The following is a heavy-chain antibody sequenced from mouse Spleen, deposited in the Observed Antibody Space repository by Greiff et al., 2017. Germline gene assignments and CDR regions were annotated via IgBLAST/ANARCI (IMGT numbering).Heavy chain of an antibody. CDR2: IWAGGAT. CDR1: GFSLTSHG. CDR3: ARGSMDY. J-gene: IGHJ4*01. V-gene: IGHV2-9*02. Sequence: VQGVESGPGLVAPSQSLSITCTVSGFSLTSHGVHWVRLSPGKGLEWLGIIWAGGATSYKSALMSRLSISKDDSKSQVFLEVNSLQTDDTAIYYCARGSMDYWGQGTSVTVSS.